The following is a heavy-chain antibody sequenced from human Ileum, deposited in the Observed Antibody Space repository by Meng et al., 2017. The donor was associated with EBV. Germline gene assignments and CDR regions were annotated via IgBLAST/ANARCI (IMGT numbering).Heavy chain of an antibody. D-gene: IGHD6-19*01. V-gene: IGHV3-30*03. CDR2: ISPDGI. CDR1: GLSLSNCG. CDR3: ARDGIGWYPGDY. J-gene: IGHJ4*02. Sequence: VWLGGSGGGGGQPGTSRRVSCAASGLSLSNCGMHWGRQAPGKGLEWVALISPDGIWYPESVKGRFTVSRDNSKNTFYLQMNSLRFEDTAVYYCARDGIGWYPGDYWGRGTLVTVSS.